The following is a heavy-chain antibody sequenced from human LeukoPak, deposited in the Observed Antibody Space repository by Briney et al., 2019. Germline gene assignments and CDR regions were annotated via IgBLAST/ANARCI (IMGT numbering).Heavy chain of an antibody. J-gene: IGHJ4*02. CDR3: AAPETWGDYFDY. Sequence: PGGSLRLSCAVAGFTVSSNYMSWVRQAPGKGLEWVSVIYSGGSTYYADSVKGRFTVSRDNSKNTLYLQMNSLRGEDTAVYYCAAPETWGDYFDYWGQGTLVTVSS. V-gene: IGHV3-53*01. D-gene: IGHD3-16*01. CDR2: IYSGGST. CDR1: GFTVSSNY.